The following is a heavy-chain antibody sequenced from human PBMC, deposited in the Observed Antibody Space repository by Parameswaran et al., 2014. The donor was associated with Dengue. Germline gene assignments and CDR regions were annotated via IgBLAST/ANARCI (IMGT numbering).Heavy chain of an antibody. CDR3: ARRAVRGVIFIRYYGMDV. Sequence: RWIRQPPGKGLEWIGEINHSGSTNYNPSLKSRVTISVDTSKNQFSLKLSSVTAADTAVYYCARRAVRGVIFIRYYGMDVWGQGTTVTVSS. D-gene: IGHD3-10*01. J-gene: IGHJ6*02. CDR2: INHSGST. V-gene: IGHV4-34*01.